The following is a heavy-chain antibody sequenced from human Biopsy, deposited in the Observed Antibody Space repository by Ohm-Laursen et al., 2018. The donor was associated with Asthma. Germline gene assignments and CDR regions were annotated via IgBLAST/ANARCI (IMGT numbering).Heavy chain of an antibody. Sequence: PPGTLSLTCYVYPGSFSGFFWTWIRQSPGKGLEWIGETNERGVTNNNPSLKSRVIISIDTYWNRVSLKLTSVTAADTAVYYCARGPELDAWGQGTTVTVSS. CDR2: TNERGVT. CDR1: PGSFSGFF. J-gene: IGHJ6*02. CDR3: ARGPELDA. V-gene: IGHV4-34*01.